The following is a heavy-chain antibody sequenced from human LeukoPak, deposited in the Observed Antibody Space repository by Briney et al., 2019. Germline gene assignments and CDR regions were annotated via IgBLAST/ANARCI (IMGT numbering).Heavy chain of an antibody. V-gene: IGHV3-30*18. CDR1: GFTFSNYG. CDR3: AKDLNVLLWFGESDY. J-gene: IGHJ4*02. Sequence: GGSLRLSCAASGFTFSNYGMHWVRQAPGKGLEWVALMSYDGSSKYYADSVKGRFTISRDNSKNTLYLQINSLRAEDTAVYYCAKDLNVLLWFGESDYWGQGTLVTVSS. CDR2: MSYDGSSK. D-gene: IGHD3-10*01.